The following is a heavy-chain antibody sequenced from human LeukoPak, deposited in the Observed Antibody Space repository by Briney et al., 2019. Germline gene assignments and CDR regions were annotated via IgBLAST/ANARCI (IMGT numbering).Heavy chain of an antibody. CDR1: GDSVSSNSAA. J-gene: IGHJ2*01. Sequence: SQTLSLTCAISGDSVSSNSAAWNWLRQSPSRGLEWLGRTYYRSKWFNDYAVSVKSRITINPDTSKSQFSLQLNSVTPEDTAVYYCTRGVRYFDLWGRGTLVTVSS. CDR3: TRGVRYFDL. V-gene: IGHV6-1*01. CDR2: TYYRSKWFN.